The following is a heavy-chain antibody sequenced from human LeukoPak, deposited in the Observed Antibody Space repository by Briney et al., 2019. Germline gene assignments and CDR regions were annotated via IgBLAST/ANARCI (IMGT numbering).Heavy chain of an antibody. Sequence: HPGGSLRLSCGASGFTFRTSWMNWVRQAPGKGLEWVASINPYGSEKYSVDSVKGRFTISRDNAKNSLYLQMNSLRAEDTAVYYCARIDNLEWLLPPNAFDIWGQGTMVTVSS. CDR1: GFTFRTSW. D-gene: IGHD3-3*01. J-gene: IGHJ3*02. CDR2: INPYGSEK. V-gene: IGHV3-7*01. CDR3: ARIDNLEWLLPPNAFDI.